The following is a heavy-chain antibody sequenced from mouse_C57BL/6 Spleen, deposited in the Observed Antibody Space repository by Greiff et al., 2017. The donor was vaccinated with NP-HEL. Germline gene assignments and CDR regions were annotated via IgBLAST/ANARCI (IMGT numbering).Heavy chain of an antibody. J-gene: IGHJ4*01. CDR2: INPGSGGT. V-gene: IGHV1-54*01. CDR3: ARGGFITTVVTTGAMDY. Sequence: QVQLKQSGAELVRPGTSVKVSCKASGYAFTNYLIEWVKQRPGQGLEWIGVINPGSGGTNYNEKFKGKATLTADKSSSTAYMQLSSLTSEDSAVYFCARGGFITTVVTTGAMDYWGQGTSVTVSS. D-gene: IGHD1-1*01. CDR1: GYAFTNYL.